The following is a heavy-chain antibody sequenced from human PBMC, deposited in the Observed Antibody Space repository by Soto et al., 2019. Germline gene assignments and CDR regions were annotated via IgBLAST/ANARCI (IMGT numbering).Heavy chain of an antibody. V-gene: IGHV3-30*18. CDR2: ISYDGSNE. CDR1: GFTFNDYA. D-gene: IGHD4-17*01. CDR3: AKDKNGDYDYYYYGMDV. Sequence: QVQLVESGGGVVQPGKSLRLSCAASGFTFNDYAMHWVRRAPGKGLAWLAVISYDGSNEVYADSVKGRFIISRDNSQNTLFLQMNSLRAEDTAMYYCAKDKNGDYDYYYYGMDVWGEGTTVTVSS. J-gene: IGHJ6*04.